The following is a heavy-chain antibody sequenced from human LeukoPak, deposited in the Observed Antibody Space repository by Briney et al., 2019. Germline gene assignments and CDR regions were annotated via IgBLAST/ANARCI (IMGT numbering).Heavy chain of an antibody. V-gene: IGHV3-20*04. D-gene: IGHD2-15*01. CDR3: GRVHCSTNSCYDYYDYYMDV. CDR2: INWDGASP. CDR1: GFRFDDYS. J-gene: IGHJ6*03. Sequence: GGSLRLSCAASGFRFDDYSMNWVRHVPGKGLEWVAGINWDGASPGYRDSMKGRFTISRDNGKNSLYLQMNSLRVEDTAVYYCGRVHCSTNSCYDYYDYYMDVSGKGTTVTVSS.